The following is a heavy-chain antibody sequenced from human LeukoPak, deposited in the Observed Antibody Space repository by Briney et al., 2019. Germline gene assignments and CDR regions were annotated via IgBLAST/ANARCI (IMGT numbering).Heavy chain of an antibody. D-gene: IGHD4-23*01. J-gene: IGHJ3*02. CDR1: GGTFSSYA. CDR2: IIPIFGTA. V-gene: IGHV1-69*13. Sequence: ASVKVSCKASGGTFSSYAISWVRQAPGQGLEWMGGIIPIFGTANYAQKFQGRVTITADESTSTAYMELSNLRSEDTAVYYCASETVVTNAFDTWGQGTMVTVSS. CDR3: ASETVVTNAFDT.